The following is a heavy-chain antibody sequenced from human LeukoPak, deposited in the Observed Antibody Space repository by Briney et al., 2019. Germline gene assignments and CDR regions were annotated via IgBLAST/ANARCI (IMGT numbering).Heavy chain of an antibody. D-gene: IGHD3-10*01. CDR2: IYYSGST. CDR3: ARDLSYFPYYYGSGSSGVYYYYMDV. V-gene: IGHV4-30-4*08. Sequence: SSQTLSLTCTVSGGSISSGDYYWSWIRQPPGKGLEWIGYIYYSGSTYYNPSLKSRVTISVDTSKNQFSLKLSSVTAADTAVYYCARDLSYFPYYYGSGSSGVYYYYMDVWGKGTTVTVSS. J-gene: IGHJ6*03. CDR1: GGSISSGDYY.